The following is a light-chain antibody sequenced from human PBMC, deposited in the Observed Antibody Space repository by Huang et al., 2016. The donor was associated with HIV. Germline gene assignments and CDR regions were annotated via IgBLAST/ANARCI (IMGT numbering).Light chain of an antibody. V-gene: IGKV1-39*01. Sequence: DIQMTQSPSSLSESVGDRVTITCRTSQSVGNSLNWYQQKPGKPPELLIYSSSLQALVSSRFSGRGSGTYFTLIISSLQPEDFATYYCQQSYISPLTFGQGTKVDLK. CDR2: SS. J-gene: IGKJ1*01. CDR1: QSVGNS. CDR3: QQSYISPLT.